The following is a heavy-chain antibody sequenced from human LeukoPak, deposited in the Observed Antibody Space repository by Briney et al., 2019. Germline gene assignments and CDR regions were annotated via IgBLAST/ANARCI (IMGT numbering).Heavy chain of an antibody. Sequence: SETLSLTCTVSGGSISSGGYYWSWIRQHPGKGLEWIGYIYYSGSTYYNPSLKSRVTISVDTSRNQFSLKLSSVTAADTAVYYCAPRLRSSGYFDYWGQGTLVTVSS. V-gene: IGHV4-31*03. CDR1: GGSISSGGYY. CDR2: IYYSGST. J-gene: IGHJ4*02. CDR3: APRLRSSGYFDY. D-gene: IGHD3-10*01.